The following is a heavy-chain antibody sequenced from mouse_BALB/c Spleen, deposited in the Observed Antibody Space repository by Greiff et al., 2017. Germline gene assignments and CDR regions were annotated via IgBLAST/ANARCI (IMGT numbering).Heavy chain of an antibody. V-gene: IGHV1-15*01. CDR1: GYTFTDYE. J-gene: IGHJ4*01. CDR3: TRNGWLLAVYAMDY. CDR2: IDPETGGT. Sequence: QVQLKESGAELVRPGASVTLSCKASGYTFTDYEMHWVKQTPVHGLEWIGAIDPETGGTAYNQKFKGKATLTADKSSSTAYMELRSLTSEDSAVYYCTRNGWLLAVYAMDYWGQGTSVTVSS. D-gene: IGHD2-3*01.